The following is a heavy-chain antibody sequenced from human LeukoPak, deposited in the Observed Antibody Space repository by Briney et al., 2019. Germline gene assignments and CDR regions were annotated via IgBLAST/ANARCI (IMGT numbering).Heavy chain of an antibody. CDR3: ARARTSGDEALAGNY. D-gene: IGHD6-19*01. V-gene: IGHV3-7*01. CDR2: IKQDGSEK. J-gene: IGHJ4*02. Sequence: GGSLRLSCAASGFTFSNYSMIWVRQAPGQGLEWVANIKQDGSEKSYVDSVKGRFTISRDNAKNSLYLQMNSLRAEDTAVYYCARARTSGDEALAGNYWGEGTLVTVSS. CDR1: GFTFSNYS.